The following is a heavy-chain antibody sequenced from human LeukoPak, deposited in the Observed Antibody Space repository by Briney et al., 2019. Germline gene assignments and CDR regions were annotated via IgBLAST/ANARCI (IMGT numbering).Heavy chain of an antibody. J-gene: IGHJ6*02. V-gene: IGHV4-34*01. CDR3: ARVSYYCSGNGMDV. Sequence: SETLSLTCAVYGGSFSGYYWSWIRQPPGKGLEWIGEINHSGSTNYNPSLKSRVTISVDTSKNQFSLKLSSVTAADTAVYYCARVSYYCSGNGMDVWGQGTTVTVSS. CDR1: GGSFSGYY. D-gene: IGHD3-10*01. CDR2: INHSGST.